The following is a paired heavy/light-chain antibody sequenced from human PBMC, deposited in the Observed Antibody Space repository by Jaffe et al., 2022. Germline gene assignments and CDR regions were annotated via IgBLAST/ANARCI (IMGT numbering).Light chain of an antibody. J-gene: IGKJ5*01. Sequence: DIQMTQSPSTLSASVGDRVTITCRASQSISSWLAWYQQKPGKAPKLLIYKASSLESGVPSRFSGSGSGTEFTLTISSLQPDDFATYYCQQYNSYSRTFGQGTRLEIK. CDR1: QSISSW. V-gene: IGKV1-5*03. CDR3: QQYNSYSRT. CDR2: KAS.
Heavy chain of an antibody. V-gene: IGHV3-49*04. Sequence: EVQLVESGGGLVQPGRSLRLSCTASGFTFGDYAMSWVRQAPGKGLEWVGFIRSKAYGGTTEYAASVKGRFTISRDDSKSIAYLQMNSLKTEDTAVYYCTRDCSGYDFWSLGSDAFDIWGQGTMVTVSS. CDR2: IRSKAYGGTT. CDR1: GFTFGDYA. D-gene: IGHD5-12*01. CDR3: TRDCSGYDFWSLGSDAFDI. J-gene: IGHJ3*02.